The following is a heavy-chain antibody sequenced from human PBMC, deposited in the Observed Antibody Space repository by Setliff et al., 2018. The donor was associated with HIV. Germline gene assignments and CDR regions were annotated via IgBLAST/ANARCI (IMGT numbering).Heavy chain of an antibody. J-gene: IGHJ4*02. CDR2: INHSGST. V-gene: IGHV4-34*01. Sequence: PSETLSLTCAVYGGSFSGYYWSWIRQPPGKGLEWIGEINHSGSTYYNPSLKSRVTISVDTSKNQFSLKLSSVTAADTAVYYCARHQITTDSPFDYWGQGTLVTVSS. CDR1: GGSFSGYY. CDR3: ARHQITTDSPFDY.